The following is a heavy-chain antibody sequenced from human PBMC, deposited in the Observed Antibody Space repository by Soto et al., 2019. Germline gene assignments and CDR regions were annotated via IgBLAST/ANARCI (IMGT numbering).Heavy chain of an antibody. Sequence: PSETLSLTCTVSGGSISSSNWWAWVRQPPGKGLEWIGEIHHSGDTNSTPSLKSRVTFSLDKSKNQFSLNLSSVTAADTAVYYCARLRFLEGATRLDYWGRGALVTVSS. J-gene: IGHJ4*02. D-gene: IGHD3-3*01. CDR3: ARLRFLEGATRLDY. V-gene: IGHV4-4*02. CDR1: GGSISSSNW. CDR2: IHHSGDT.